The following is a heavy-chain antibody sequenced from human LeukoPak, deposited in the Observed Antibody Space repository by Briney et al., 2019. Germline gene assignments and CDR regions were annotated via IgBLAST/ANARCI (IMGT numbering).Heavy chain of an antibody. CDR3: ARHASNYYDSSGYLVS. V-gene: IGHV4-59*08. Sequence: PSETLSLTCTVSGGSISSYYWSWIRQPPGKGLEWIGYIYYSGSTNYNPSLKSRVTISVDTSKNQFSLKLSSVTAADTAVYYCARHASNYYDSSGYLVSWGQGTLVTVSS. D-gene: IGHD3-22*01. J-gene: IGHJ5*02. CDR1: GGSISSYY. CDR2: IYYSGST.